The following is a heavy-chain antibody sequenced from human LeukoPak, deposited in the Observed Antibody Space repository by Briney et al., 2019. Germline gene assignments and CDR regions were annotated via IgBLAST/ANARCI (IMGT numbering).Heavy chain of an antibody. CDR1: GYTFTTYT. J-gene: IGHJ3*01. D-gene: IGHD1-7*01. V-gene: IGHV1-3*01. Sequence: ASVTVSCKASGYTFTTYTIHWVRQAPGQRLEWMGWINAGNGNTKYSQKFQGRVTITRDTSASTAYMELSGLRSEDTAVFYCARESWHYGTDAFDVWGQGTMVTVSS. CDR3: ARESWHYGTDAFDV. CDR2: INAGNGNT.